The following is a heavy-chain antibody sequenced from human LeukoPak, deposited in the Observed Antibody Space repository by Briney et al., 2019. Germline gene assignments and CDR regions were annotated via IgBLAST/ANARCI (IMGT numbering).Heavy chain of an antibody. CDR2: IIPIFGTA. Sequence: SVKVSCKASGGTFSSYAISWVRQAPGQGLEWMGGIIPIFGTANYAQKFQGRVTITADESTSTAYMELSSLRSEDTAVYYCARVITGSRYYYYYGMDVWGQGTTVTVSS. D-gene: IGHD1-20*01. CDR1: GGTFSSYA. J-gene: IGHJ6*02. CDR3: ARVITGSRYYYYYGMDV. V-gene: IGHV1-69*13.